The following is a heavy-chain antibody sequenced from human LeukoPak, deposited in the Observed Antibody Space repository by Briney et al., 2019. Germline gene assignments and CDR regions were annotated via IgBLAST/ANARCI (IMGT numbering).Heavy chain of an antibody. Sequence: GESLKISCKGSGYSFTSYWISWVRQMPGRGLEWMGRIDPSDSYTNYSPSFQGHVTISADKSVGTAYLQWSNLKASDTAMYYCARQPSGSPSWFDSWGQGTLVTVSS. CDR3: ARQPSGSPSWFDS. D-gene: IGHD3-10*01. CDR2: IDPSDSYT. J-gene: IGHJ5*01. CDR1: GYSFTSYW. V-gene: IGHV5-10-1*01.